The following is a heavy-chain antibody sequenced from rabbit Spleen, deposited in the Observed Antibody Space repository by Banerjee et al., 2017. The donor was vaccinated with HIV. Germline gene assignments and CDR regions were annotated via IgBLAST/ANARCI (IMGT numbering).Heavy chain of an antibody. CDR3: ASDLVGVIGWNFYL. CDR1: GFSFGDRDV. Sequence: QEQLVESGGGLVQPTGSLTLTCKASGFSFGDRDVMCWVRQAPGKGLEWIACINAATGKPVYATWAKGRFTISRTSSTTVTLRMTSLTAADRAAYFCASDLVGVIGWNFYLWGPGTLVTVS. CDR2: INAATGKP. V-gene: IGHV1S45*01. J-gene: IGHJ4*01. D-gene: IGHD1-1*01.